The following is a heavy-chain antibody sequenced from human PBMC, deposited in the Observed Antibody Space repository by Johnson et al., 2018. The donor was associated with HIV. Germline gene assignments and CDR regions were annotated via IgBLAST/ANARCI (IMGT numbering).Heavy chain of an antibody. CDR3: ARGFHRGGAFDI. CDR1: GITFSDYY. V-gene: IGHV3-11*04. CDR2: ISSTGNTL. Sequence: QVQLVESGGGVVQPGRSLRLSCTVSGITFSDYYVSWVRQAPGKGLEGVSYISSTGNTLYYADFVEGRFTISRDNANNSLYLQMNSLRAEDTAVYYCARGFHRGGAFDIWGQGTMVTVSS. J-gene: IGHJ3*02. D-gene: IGHD1-14*01.